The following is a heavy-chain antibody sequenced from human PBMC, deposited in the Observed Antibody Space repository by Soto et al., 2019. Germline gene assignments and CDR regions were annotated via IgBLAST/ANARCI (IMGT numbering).Heavy chain of an antibody. CDR1: GYTFTSYY. J-gene: IGHJ4*02. V-gene: IGHV1-46*01. CDR2: INPSGGST. D-gene: IGHD3-22*01. CDR3: ARVLIPYYYDSSGYYLDY. Sequence: QEQLVQSGAEVKKPGASVKVSCKASGYTFTSYYMHWVRQAPGQGLEWMGIINPSGGSTSYAQKFQGRVTMTRDTSTSTGYMELSSLRSDDTAVYYCARVLIPYYYDSSGYYLDYWGQGTLVTVSS.